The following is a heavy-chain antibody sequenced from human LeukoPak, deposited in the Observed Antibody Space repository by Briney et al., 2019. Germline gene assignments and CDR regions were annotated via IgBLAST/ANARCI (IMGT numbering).Heavy chain of an antibody. Sequence: SETLSLTCTVSGGSISSSSYYWGWIRQPPGKGLEWIGSIYYRGSTYYNPSLKSRVTISVDTSKNQFSVNLSSVTAADTAVYYCARLSYGSSLFDYWGQGTLVTVSS. CDR1: GGSISSSSYY. CDR3: ARLSYGSSLFDY. CDR2: IYYRGST. V-gene: IGHV4-39*01. J-gene: IGHJ4*02. D-gene: IGHD6-13*01.